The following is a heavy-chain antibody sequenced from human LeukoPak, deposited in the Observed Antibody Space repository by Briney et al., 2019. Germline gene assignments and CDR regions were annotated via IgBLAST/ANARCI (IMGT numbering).Heavy chain of an antibody. Sequence: PGGSLRLSCAASGFTFSHYSMNWVRQAPGKGLEWVSSISSSSTFIYYAESVKGRFTVSRDNANNSLYLQMNSLRPEDTAVYSYAKDYGSGLFGYYYMDVWGKGTTVTVSS. J-gene: IGHJ6*03. D-gene: IGHD3-10*01. CDR1: GFTFSHYS. CDR3: AKDYGSGLFGYYYMDV. V-gene: IGHV3-21*01. CDR2: ISSSSTFI.